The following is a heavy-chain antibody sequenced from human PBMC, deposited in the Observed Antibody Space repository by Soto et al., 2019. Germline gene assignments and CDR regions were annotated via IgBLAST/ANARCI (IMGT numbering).Heavy chain of an antibody. V-gene: IGHV4-39*01. Sequence: XXTLTLSCAVSGGSISSSYSWGWIRQPPXKXLEWIGIICXXGXXXXXPXXKXXXXXXXDTSTXQFSLKXXXVNAAEPAVYYCARGVYSGYDFSSPWFIFDIWGQGKMVTVSS. CDR3: ARGVYSGYDFSSPWFIFDI. J-gene: IGHJ3*02. CDR1: GGSISSSYS. D-gene: IGHD5-12*01. CDR2: ICXXGXX.